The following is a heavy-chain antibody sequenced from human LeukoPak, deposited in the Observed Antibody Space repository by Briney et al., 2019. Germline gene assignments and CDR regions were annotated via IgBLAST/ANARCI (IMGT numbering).Heavy chain of an antibody. D-gene: IGHD4-11*01. CDR2: VYYSGST. V-gene: IGHV4-39*07. J-gene: IGHJ5*02. CDR1: DGDIYTSPYY. CDR3: ARDRPVTGANWFDP. Sequence: PSETLSLTCTFSDGDIYTSPYYWGWIRQPPGKGLEWIGSVYYSGSTYYNPSLKSRVTISLDTSKNQFSLRLSSVTAADTAVYYCARDRPVTGANWFDPWGQGALVTVSS.